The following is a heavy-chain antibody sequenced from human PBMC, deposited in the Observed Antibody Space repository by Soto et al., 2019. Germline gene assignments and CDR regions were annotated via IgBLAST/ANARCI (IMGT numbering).Heavy chain of an antibody. CDR1: GFTFSNYA. D-gene: IGHD1-26*01. V-gene: IGHV3-23*01. J-gene: IGHJ4*02. CDR3: AKDDRGYSRPIDS. Sequence: GGSLRLSCAASGFTFSNYAMTWVRQAPGKGLEWVSAVSGSGSGTYYADSVKGRFTISRDNSKNTLYLQMNSLRAEDTAVYYCAKDDRGYSRPIDSWGQGTLVTVSS. CDR2: VSGSGSGT.